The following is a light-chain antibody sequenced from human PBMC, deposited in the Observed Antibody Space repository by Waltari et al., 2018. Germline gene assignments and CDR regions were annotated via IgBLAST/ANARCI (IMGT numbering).Light chain of an antibody. CDR1: SSNIGRNS. V-gene: IGLV1-44*01. CDR3: AAWDDSLNAWI. Sequence: QSLLTQPPSISGAPGQRVTISCSGGSSNIGRNSVNWYEQVPGTAPKRLIFRVDQRPSGVADRFSGSKSGTSASLTITGLLSADEADYICAAWDDSLNAWIFGGGTRLTVL. CDR2: RVD. J-gene: IGLJ3*02.